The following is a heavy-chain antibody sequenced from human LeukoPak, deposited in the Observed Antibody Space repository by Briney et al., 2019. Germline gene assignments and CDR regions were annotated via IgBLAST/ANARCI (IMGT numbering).Heavy chain of an antibody. V-gene: IGHV3-20*04. J-gene: IGHJ3*02. Sequence: PGGSLRLSCAASGFTFDDYGMSWVRQAPGKGLEWVSSINWNGGSTGYADSVKGRFTISRDNAKNSLYLQMNSLRAEDTAVYYCARDSCYVDDAFDIWGQGTMVTVSS. CDR3: ARDSCYVDDAFDI. CDR1: GFTFDDYG. D-gene: IGHD2-15*01. CDR2: INWNGGST.